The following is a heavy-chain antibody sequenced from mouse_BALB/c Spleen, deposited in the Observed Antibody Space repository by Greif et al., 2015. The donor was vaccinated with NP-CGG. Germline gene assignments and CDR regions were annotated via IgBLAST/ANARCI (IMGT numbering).Heavy chain of an antibody. CDR2: IDPANVNI. Sequence: EVQLQQSGAELVKPGASVKLSCTASGFNIKDTYMHWVKQRPEQGLEWIGRIDPANVNIKHDPKFQGKATITTDTSSNTAYLQLSSLTSEDTAVCHCANAYYRSLGFAYWGQGTLVTLSA. CDR1: GFNIKDTY. V-gene: IGHV14-3*02. CDR3: ANAYYRSLGFAY. D-gene: IGHD2-14*01. J-gene: IGHJ3*01.